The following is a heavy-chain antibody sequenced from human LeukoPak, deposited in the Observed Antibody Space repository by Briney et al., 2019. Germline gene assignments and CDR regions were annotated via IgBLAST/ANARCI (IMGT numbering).Heavy chain of an antibody. J-gene: IGHJ5*02. CDR3: ARDCCGYRSWFDP. CDR1: GDSISSNYFSSNLFH. Sequence: SETLSLTCTVSGDSISSNYFSSNLFHWGWLRQPPGGGLEWIGSIYYSGTTYYNPSLKSRVTISVDTSKNQFFLKLTSVTAADTAVYYCARDCCGYRSWFDPWGQGTLVTVSS. D-gene: IGHD6-25*01. CDR2: IYYSGTT. V-gene: IGHV4-39*07.